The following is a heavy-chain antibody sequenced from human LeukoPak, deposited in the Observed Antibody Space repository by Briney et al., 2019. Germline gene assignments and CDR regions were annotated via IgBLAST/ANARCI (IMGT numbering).Heavy chain of an antibody. D-gene: IGHD4-17*01. CDR2: ISGSGGST. J-gene: IGHJ5*02. Sequence: PGGSLRLSCAASEFTFSIYGMHWVRQAPGKGLEWVSAISGSGGSTYYADSVKGRFIISRDNSKNTVFLQMNSLRAEDTAVYYCAKGDGEIPDNWFDPWGQGTLVTVSS. V-gene: IGHV3-23*01. CDR1: EFTFSIYG. CDR3: AKGDGEIPDNWFDP.